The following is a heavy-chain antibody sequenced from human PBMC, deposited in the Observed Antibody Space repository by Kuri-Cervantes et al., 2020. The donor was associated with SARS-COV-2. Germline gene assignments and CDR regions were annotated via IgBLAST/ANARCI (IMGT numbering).Heavy chain of an antibody. CDR1: GDSVSSNSAA. D-gene: IGHD1-1*01. J-gene: IGHJ4*02. V-gene: IGHV6-1*01. Sequence: SETLSLTCAISGDSVSSNSAAWNWIRQSPSRGLEWLGRTYYRSKWYHDYAVSVKSRIIINPGTSKNQFSLQLSSVTPEDTAVYYCARVTTGTLDYWGQGTLVTVSS. CDR3: ARVTTGTLDY. CDR2: TYYRSKWYH.